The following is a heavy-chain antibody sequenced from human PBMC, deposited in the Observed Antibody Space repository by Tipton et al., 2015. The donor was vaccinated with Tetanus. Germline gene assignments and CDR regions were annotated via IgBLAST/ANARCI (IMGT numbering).Heavy chain of an antibody. CDR3: ARYDSSGVTFDY. J-gene: IGHJ4*02. Sequence: QSGPEVKKPGASVKVSCRTSGYTFTRHYIHWVRQAPGQGLEWMGIINPSDGDSSLAQKFQGRVTMTRDTSTSTVYMDLSRLTSEDTAVYYCARYDSSGVTFDYWSQGTLVTVSS. CDR1: GYTFTRHY. CDR2: INPSDGDS. V-gene: IGHV1-46*01. D-gene: IGHD3-22*01.